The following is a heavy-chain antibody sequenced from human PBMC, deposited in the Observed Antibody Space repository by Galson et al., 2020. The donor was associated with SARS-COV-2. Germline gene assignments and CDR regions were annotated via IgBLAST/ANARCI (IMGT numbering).Heavy chain of an antibody. CDR1: GFTFDDYA. CDR2: ISWNSGSI. J-gene: IGHJ3*02. V-gene: IGHV3-9*01. CDR3: AKEAYDSSGYSAGGAVDI. Sequence: SLKISCAASGFTFDDYAMHWVRQAPGKGLEWVSGISWNSGSIGYADSVKGRFTISRDNAKNSLYLQMNSLRAEDTALYYCAKEAYDSSGYSAGGAVDIWGQGTMVTVSS. D-gene: IGHD3-22*01.